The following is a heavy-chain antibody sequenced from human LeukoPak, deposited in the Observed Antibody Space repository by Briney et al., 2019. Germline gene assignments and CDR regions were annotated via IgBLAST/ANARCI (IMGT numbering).Heavy chain of an antibody. Sequence: SETLSLTCTVSGGSISSYYWSWIRQPAGKGLEWIGRIYTSGSTNYNPSLKSRVTMSVDTSKNQFSLKLSSVTAAGTAVYYCARAGYSYGPIVFDYWGQGTLVTVPS. D-gene: IGHD5-18*01. CDR2: IYTSGST. J-gene: IGHJ4*02. V-gene: IGHV4-4*07. CDR1: GGSISSYY. CDR3: ARAGYSYGPIVFDY.